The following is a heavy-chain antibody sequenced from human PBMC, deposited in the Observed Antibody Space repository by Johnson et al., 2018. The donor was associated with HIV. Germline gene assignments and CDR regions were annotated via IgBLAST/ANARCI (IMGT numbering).Heavy chain of an antibody. CDR1: GLTVSSNY. CDR2: IYSAGSI. Sequence: VQLVESGGGLVQPGGSLRLSCAASGLTVSSNYMNWVRQAPGKGLEWVSIIYSAGSIHYADSVKGRFTISRDNAKKSLYLQMNSLRAEDTALYHCARVTIFGVVIDHDAFDIWGQGAMVTVSS. CDR3: ARVTIFGVVIDHDAFDI. V-gene: IGHV3-66*01. D-gene: IGHD3-3*01. J-gene: IGHJ3*02.